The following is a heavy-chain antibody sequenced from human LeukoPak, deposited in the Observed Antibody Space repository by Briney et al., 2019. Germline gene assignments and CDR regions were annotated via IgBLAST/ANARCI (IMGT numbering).Heavy chain of an antibody. CDR2: INHSGST. J-gene: IGHJ4*02. V-gene: IGHV4-34*01. Sequence: KPSETLPLTCAVYGGSFSGYYWSWIRQPPGKGLEWIGEINHSGSTNYNPSLKSRVTTSVDTSKNQFSLKLSSVTAADTAVYYCARKAAYCSSTKAANEGFDYWGQGTLVTVSS. CDR1: GGSFSGYY. D-gene: IGHD2-2*01. CDR3: ARKAAYCSSTKAANEGFDY.